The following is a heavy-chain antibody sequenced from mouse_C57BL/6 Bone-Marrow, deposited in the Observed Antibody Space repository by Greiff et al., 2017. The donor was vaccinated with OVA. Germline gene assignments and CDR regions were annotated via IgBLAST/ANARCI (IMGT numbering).Heavy chain of an antibody. D-gene: IGHD2-4*01. J-gene: IGHJ2*01. Sequence: VPLQQPGAELVKPGASVKLSCKASGYTFTSYWMQLVKQRPGQGLEWIGEIDPSDSYTNYNQKFKGKATLTVDTSSSTAYMQLSSLTSEDSAVYYCAILYYDYGDYWGQGTTLTVSS. CDR3: AILYYDYGDY. CDR2: IDPSDSYT. CDR1: GYTFTSYW. V-gene: IGHV1-50*01.